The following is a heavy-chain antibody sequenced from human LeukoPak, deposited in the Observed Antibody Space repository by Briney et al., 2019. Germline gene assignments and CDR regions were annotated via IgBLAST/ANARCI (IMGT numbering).Heavy chain of an antibody. CDR1: GGTFSSYA. D-gene: IGHD4-17*01. CDR3: ARDKTTVTTFGGY. Sequence: SVKVSCKASGGTFSSYAMSWVRQAPGQGLEWMGGVIPIFGTANYAQKFQGRVTITSDESTSTAYMELRSLRSEDTAVYYCARDKTTVTTFGGYSGQGTLVTVSS. V-gene: IGHV1-69*01. J-gene: IGHJ4*02. CDR2: VIPIFGTA.